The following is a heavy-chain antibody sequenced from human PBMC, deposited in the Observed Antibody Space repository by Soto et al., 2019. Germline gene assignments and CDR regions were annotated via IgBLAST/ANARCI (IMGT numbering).Heavy chain of an antibody. Sequence: QVQLVQSGAEVTKPGSSVKVSCKASGGTFSSYTISWVRQAPGQGLEWMGRIIPILGIANYAQKFQGRVTITADKSTSTAYMELSSLRSEDTAVYYCAREIVATIDYYYMDVWGKGTTVTVSS. J-gene: IGHJ6*03. CDR2: IIPILGIA. CDR3: AREIVATIDYYYMDV. D-gene: IGHD5-12*01. CDR1: GGTFSSYT. V-gene: IGHV1-69*08.